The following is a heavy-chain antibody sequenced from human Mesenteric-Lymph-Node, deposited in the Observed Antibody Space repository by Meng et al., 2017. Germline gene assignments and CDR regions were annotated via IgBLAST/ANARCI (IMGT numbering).Heavy chain of an antibody. CDR1: GFIFSSHA. CDR2: ISGDGATT. CDR3: AKDPHPLYCSGDSCYSY. Sequence: GGSLRLSCAASGFIFSSHAMSWVRQAPGKGLEWVSVISGDGATTYYANSVKGRFTISRDNSKSTVYLQMNSLRVEDTAVYYCAKDPHPLYCSGDSCYSYWGQGALATVSS. J-gene: IGHJ4*02. V-gene: IGHV3-23*01. D-gene: IGHD2-15*01.